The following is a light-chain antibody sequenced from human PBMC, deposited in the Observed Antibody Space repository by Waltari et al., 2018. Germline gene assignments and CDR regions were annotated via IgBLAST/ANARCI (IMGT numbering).Light chain of an antibody. Sequence: QSALTQPASVSGSPGQSITISCTGTSSYVGGYNYVSWYQHHPGKAPKIMIYDVNERPSGVSNRLSCSKSGNTASLTISGLQAEDEADYYCSSYRRSDIVVFGGGTKLTVL. J-gene: IGLJ2*01. V-gene: IGLV2-14*03. CDR2: DVN. CDR3: SSYRRSDIVV. CDR1: SSYVGGYNY.